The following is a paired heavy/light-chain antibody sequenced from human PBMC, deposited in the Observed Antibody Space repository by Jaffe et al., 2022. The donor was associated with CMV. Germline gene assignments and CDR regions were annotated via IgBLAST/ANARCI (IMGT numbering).Heavy chain of an antibody. J-gene: IGHJ6*02. CDR1: GGSISSSSYY. Sequence: QLQLQESGPGLVKPSETLSLTCTVSGGSISSSSYYWGWIRQPPGKGLEWIGSIYYSGSTYYNPSLKSRVTISVDTSKNQFSLKLSSVTAADTAVYYCARQDNYDRTSAVYYYGMDVWGQGTTVTVSS. V-gene: IGHV4-39*01. CDR3: ARQDNYDRTSAVYYYGMDV. D-gene: IGHD3-9*01. CDR2: IYYSGST.
Light chain of an antibody. CDR3: QQYYSYPLT. Sequence: AIRITQSPSSLSASTGDRVTITCRASQGISSYLAWYQQKPGKAPKLLIYAASTLQSGVPSRFSGSGSGTDFTLTISCLQSEDFATYYCQQYYSYPLTFGGGTKVEIK. V-gene: IGKV1-8*01. CDR2: AAS. CDR1: QGISSY. J-gene: IGKJ4*01.